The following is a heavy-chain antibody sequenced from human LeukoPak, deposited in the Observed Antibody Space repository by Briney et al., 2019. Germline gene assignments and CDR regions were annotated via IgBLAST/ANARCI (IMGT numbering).Heavy chain of an antibody. V-gene: IGHV3-64*01. CDR1: GFTFTTYT. CDR2: VVGNGGTT. CDR3: ARERAFYYFDY. J-gene: IGHJ4*02. Sequence: YPGGSLRLSCAASGFTFTTYTIHSVRQAPGQGLEYVSAVVGNGGTTYYANSVKGRFTISRDNSKNTVYLQMGSLRAEDTAVYYCARERAFYYFDYWGQGALVTVSS.